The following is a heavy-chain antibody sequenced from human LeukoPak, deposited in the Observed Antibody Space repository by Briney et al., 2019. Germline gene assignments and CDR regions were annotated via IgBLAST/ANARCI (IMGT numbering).Heavy chain of an antibody. V-gene: IGHV3-30*04. CDR1: GFTFSSYA. J-gene: IGHJ4*02. CDR3: ASGAGQIWSSPPKH. Sequence: PGRSLRLSCAASGFTFSSYAMHWVRQAPGKGLEWVAVISYDGSNKYYADSVKGRFTISRDNSKNTLYLQMNSLRAEDTAVYYCASGAGQIWSSPPKHWGQGTLVTVSS. CDR2: ISYDGSNK. D-gene: IGHD5-18*01.